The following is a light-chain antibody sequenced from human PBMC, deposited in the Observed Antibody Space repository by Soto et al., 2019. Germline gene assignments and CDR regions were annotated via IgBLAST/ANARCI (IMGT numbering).Light chain of an antibody. CDR1: QSVSSSY. CDR3: QQYGSSPGT. V-gene: IGKV3-20*01. Sequence: ELALPQSQGTLSLSLGERAPLSCRGSQSVSSSYLAWYQQKPGQAPRLLIYGASSRATGIPDRFSGSGSGTDFTLTISSLKPEDFAVYYCQQYGSSPGTFGQGTKV. J-gene: IGKJ1*01. CDR2: GAS.